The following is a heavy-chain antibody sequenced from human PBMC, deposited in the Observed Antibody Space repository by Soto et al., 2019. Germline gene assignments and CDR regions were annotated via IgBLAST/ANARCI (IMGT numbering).Heavy chain of an antibody. J-gene: IGHJ6*02. CDR1: GFTFSSYG. CDR3: VKERYAQLWLEDYGMDV. D-gene: IGHD5-18*01. CDR2: ISHDGTDK. V-gene: IGHV3-30*18. Sequence: QVQLVESGGGVVQPGRSLRLSCAASGFTFSSYGIHWVRQAPGKGLEWVALISHDGTDKYYADSVKGRFTISRDNFTNTLYLQMSSLRPEDTAVYYCVKERYAQLWLEDYGMDVWGQGTTVTV.